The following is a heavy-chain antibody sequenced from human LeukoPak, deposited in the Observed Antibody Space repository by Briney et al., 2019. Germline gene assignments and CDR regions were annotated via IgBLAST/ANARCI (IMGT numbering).Heavy chain of an antibody. Sequence: GESLKISCKSSGYSFTSYLIGWVRQIPGKGLEWIGIIYHGDAGTRYSPSSQGQVTISADKSISTAYLQCRSLKASDTAMYFCARRGAAFDLGGEGTGVSVSS. CDR3: ARRGAAFDL. CDR1: GYSFTSYL. D-gene: IGHD3-16*01. V-gene: IGHV5-51*01. J-gene: IGHJ4*02. CDR2: IYHGDAGT.